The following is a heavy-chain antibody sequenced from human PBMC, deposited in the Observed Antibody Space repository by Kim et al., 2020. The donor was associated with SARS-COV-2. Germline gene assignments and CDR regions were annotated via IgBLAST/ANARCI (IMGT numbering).Heavy chain of an antibody. Sequence: GGSLRLSCAVSGFTFSTYAMSWVRQAPGKGMEWVSVISGGADSTFYADSVKGRFTISRDNSRNTLSLHMNNLRAEDTAVYYCATAGRIIMGYFDYWGQGTLVTVYS. V-gene: IGHV3-23*01. CDR1: GFTFSTYA. CDR2: ISGGADST. D-gene: IGHD3-10*01. J-gene: IGHJ4*02. CDR3: ATAGRIIMGYFDY.